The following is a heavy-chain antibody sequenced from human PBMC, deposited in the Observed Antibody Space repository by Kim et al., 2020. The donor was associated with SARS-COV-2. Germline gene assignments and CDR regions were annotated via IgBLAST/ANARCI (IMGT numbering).Heavy chain of an antibody. CDR1: GFTFSAYD. CDR3: VRDRMGGAFDM. Sequence: GGSLRLSCATSGFTFSAYDMNWVRQAPGKGLEWLSFITKSSTTIYYADSVEGRFTISRDNAKNSLFLQMNSLRDEDTALYYCVRDRMGGAFDMWGQETMVPVSS. J-gene: IGHJ3*02. D-gene: IGHD3-16*01. CDR2: ITKSSTTI. V-gene: IGHV3-48*02.